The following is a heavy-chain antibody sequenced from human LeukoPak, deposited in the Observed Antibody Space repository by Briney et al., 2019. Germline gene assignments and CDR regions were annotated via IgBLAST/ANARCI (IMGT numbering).Heavy chain of an antibody. Sequence: PGGSLRLSCAASGFTFSSYAMYWVRQAPGKGLEWVAVTWYDGSNKYYADSVKGRFTISRDNSKNTLYLQMNSLRAEDTAVYYRARAYDFWSGEPYFDYWGQGTLVTVSS. V-gene: IGHV3-33*01. CDR3: ARAYDFWSGEPYFDY. D-gene: IGHD3-3*01. CDR2: TWYDGSNK. CDR1: GFTFSSYA. J-gene: IGHJ4*02.